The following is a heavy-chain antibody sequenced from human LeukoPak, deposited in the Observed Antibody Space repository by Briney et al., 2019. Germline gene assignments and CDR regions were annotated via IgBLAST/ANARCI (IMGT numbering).Heavy chain of an antibody. D-gene: IGHD6-13*01. Sequence: SETLSLTCTVSGGSMSSSSYYWGWIRQPPGKGLEWIGSIYYSGSTYYNPSLKSRVTISVDTSKNQFSLKLSSVTAADTAVYYCARAVQTTKTGYSSSWTKEGPLNWFDPWGQGTLVTVSS. V-gene: IGHV4-39*07. CDR3: ARAVQTTKTGYSSSWTKEGPLNWFDP. CDR2: IYYSGST. J-gene: IGHJ5*02. CDR1: GGSMSSSSYY.